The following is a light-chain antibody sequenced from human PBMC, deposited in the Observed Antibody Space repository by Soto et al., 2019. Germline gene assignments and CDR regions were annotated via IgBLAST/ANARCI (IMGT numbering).Light chain of an antibody. CDR1: NSDVGGYNY. J-gene: IGLJ1*01. CDR3: SSFAGSYTHV. V-gene: IGLV2-11*01. Sequence: QSALTQPRSVSGSPGQAVTFSCTGTNSDVGGYNYVSRYQQHPDKAPKLIIYDVTKRPSGVADRFSGSKSGNTASLTISGLQAEDEADYFCSSFAGSYTHVFGTGTKLTVL. CDR2: DVT.